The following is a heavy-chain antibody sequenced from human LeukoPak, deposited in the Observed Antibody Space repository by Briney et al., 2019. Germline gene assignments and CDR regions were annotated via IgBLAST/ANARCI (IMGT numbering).Heavy chain of an antibody. J-gene: IGHJ6*03. V-gene: IGHV1-18*01. Sequence: EASVKVSCKASGYTFTSYGIGWVRQAPGQGLEWMGWISAYNGNTNYAQKLQGRVTMTTDTSTSTAYMELRSLRSDDTAVYYCAREGVTMVRGVIITQSPYYYYYMDVWGKGTTATVSS. CDR1: GYTFTSYG. CDR3: AREGVTMVRGVIITQSPYYYYYMDV. D-gene: IGHD3-10*01. CDR2: ISAYNGNT.